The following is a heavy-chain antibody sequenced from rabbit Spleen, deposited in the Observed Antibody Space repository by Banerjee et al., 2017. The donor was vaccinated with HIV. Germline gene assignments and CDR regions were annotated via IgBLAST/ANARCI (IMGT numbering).Heavy chain of an antibody. CDR3: ARGYSGADYASNL. Sequence: QSLEESGGDLVKPGASLTLTCTASGVTFSISSYMRWVRQAPGKGLEWIGTIYAISGSTYYASWVNGRFSISRSTSLNTVTLQMTSLTAADTATYFCARGYSGADYASNLWGPGTLVTVS. CDR2: IYAISGST. D-gene: IGHD6-1*01. CDR1: GVTFSISSY. V-gene: IGHV1S40*01. J-gene: IGHJ4*01.